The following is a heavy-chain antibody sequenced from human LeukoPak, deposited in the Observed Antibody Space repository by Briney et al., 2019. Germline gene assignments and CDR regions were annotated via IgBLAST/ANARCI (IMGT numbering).Heavy chain of an antibody. CDR2: IWYDGSNK. D-gene: IGHD3-22*01. CDR3: ARDGGVYDSSGYLVDP. V-gene: IGHV3-33*01. CDR1: GFTFSSYG. J-gene: IGHJ5*02. Sequence: GGSLRLSCAASGFTFSSYGMHWVRQTPGKGLEWVAVIWYDGSNKYYADSVKGRFTISRDNSKNTLYLQMNSLRAEDTAVYYCARDGGVYDSSGYLVDPWGQGTLVTVSS.